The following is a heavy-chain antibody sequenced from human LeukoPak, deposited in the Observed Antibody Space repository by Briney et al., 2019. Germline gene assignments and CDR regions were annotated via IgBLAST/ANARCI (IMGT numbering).Heavy chain of an antibody. CDR3: ARVAPLWL. J-gene: IGHJ4*02. V-gene: IGHV4-38-2*02. CDR1: GYSISSGYY. D-gene: IGHD5-18*01. Sequence: SETLSLTCTVSGYSISSGYYWGWIRQPPGKGLEWIGSIYHSGSTYYNPSLKSRVTISVDTSKNQFSLKLSSVTAADTAVYYCARVAPLWLWGQGTLVTVSS. CDR2: IYHSGST.